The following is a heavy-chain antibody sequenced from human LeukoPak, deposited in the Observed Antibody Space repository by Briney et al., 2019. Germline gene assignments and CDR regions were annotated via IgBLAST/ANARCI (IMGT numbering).Heavy chain of an antibody. CDR1: GFTFSSYS. D-gene: IGHD3/OR15-3a*01. CDR3: ARTGLGIYSFDY. J-gene: IGHJ4*02. CDR2: ITGSSSTI. Sequence: GGSLRLSCAASGFTFSSYSMNWVRQAAGKRLEWVSYITGSSSTINYADSVKGRFTISRDKAKNSLYLQMNSLRAEDTAVYYCARTGLGIYSFDYWGQGTLVTVSS. V-gene: IGHV3-48*01.